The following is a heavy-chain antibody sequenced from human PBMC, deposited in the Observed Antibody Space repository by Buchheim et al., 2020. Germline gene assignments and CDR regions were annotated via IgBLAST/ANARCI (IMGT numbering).Heavy chain of an antibody. Sequence: QVQLVESGGGVVQPGGSLRLSCAASGFSFMGYGMHWVRQAPGKGLEWVAVISYDGNSQYYADSVKGRLTISRDNSKNTLYLQMNSLSPEDTAVYYCAKGLTTWIQLHYGMDVWGQGTT. CDR3: AKGLTTWIQLHYGMDV. J-gene: IGHJ6*02. CDR2: ISYDGNSQ. D-gene: IGHD5-18*01. V-gene: IGHV3-30*18. CDR1: GFSFMGYG.